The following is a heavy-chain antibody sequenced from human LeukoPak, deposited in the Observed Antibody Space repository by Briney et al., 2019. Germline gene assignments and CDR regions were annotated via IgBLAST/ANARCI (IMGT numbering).Heavy chain of an antibody. V-gene: IGHV1-69*05. CDR1: GGTFSSYA. D-gene: IGHD3-10*01. CDR3: ARDPVRGMSVFHMDY. Sequence: ASVKVSCKASGGTFSSYAINWVRQAPGQGLEWMGRIIPIFGTANYAQKFQGRVTITTDESTSTAYMELSSLRSEDTAVYYCARDPVRGMSVFHMDYWGQGTLVTVSS. CDR2: IIPIFGTA. J-gene: IGHJ4*02.